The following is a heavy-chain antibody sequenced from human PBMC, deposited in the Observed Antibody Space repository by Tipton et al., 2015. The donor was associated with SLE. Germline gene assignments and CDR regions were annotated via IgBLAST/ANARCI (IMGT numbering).Heavy chain of an antibody. J-gene: IGHJ3*02. CDR3: ARGRGAFDI. CDR2: INHSGST. Sequence: TLSLTCAVYGGSFSGYYWSWIRQPPGKGLEWIGEINHSGSTNYNPSHKSRGTISVETSKNQFSLKLSSVTAAGTAVYYCARGRGAFDIWGQGTMVTVSS. CDR1: GGSFSGYY. V-gene: IGHV4-34*01.